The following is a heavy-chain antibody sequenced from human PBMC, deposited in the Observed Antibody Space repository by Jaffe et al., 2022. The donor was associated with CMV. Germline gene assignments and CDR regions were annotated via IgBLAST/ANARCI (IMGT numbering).Heavy chain of an antibody. D-gene: IGHD3-10*01. V-gene: IGHV3-23*01. Sequence: EVQLLESGGGLVQPGGSLRLSCAASGFTFSSYAMSWVRQAPGKGLEWVSAISGSGGSTYYADSVKGRFTISRDNSKNTLYLQMNSLRAEDTAVYYCAKSSLLWFGELLPFDYWGQGTLVTVSS. CDR2: ISGSGGST. CDR3: AKSSLLWFGELLPFDY. J-gene: IGHJ4*02. CDR1: GFTFSSYA.